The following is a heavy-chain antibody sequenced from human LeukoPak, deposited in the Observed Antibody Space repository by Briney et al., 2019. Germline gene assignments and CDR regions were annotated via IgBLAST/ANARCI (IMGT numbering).Heavy chain of an antibody. CDR1: GFTFSRHW. D-gene: IGHD2-2*01. J-gene: IGHJ4*02. CDR2: INSVGSGT. Sequence: GGSLRLSCAASGFTFSRHWMHWVRQAPGKGLVWISRINSVGSGTNYADFVKGRFTISRDNAKNTVYLQINSLRDEDTAVYYCARICSSTDCLIPDWGQGTLVTVS. CDR3: ARICSSTDCLIPD. V-gene: IGHV3-74*01.